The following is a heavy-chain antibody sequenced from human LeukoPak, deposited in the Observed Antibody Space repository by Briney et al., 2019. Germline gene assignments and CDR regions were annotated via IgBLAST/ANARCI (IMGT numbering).Heavy chain of an antibody. Sequence: GGSLRLSCAASGFTFSSYAMSWVRQAPGKGLEWVSAISGSGGSTYYADSVKGRFTISRDNSKKTLYLQMNSLRAEDTAVYYCAKDWSSVGVGGVHDYWGQGTLVTVSS. CDR3: AKDWSSVGVGGVHDY. CDR2: ISGSGGST. CDR1: GFTFSSYA. V-gene: IGHV3-23*01. D-gene: IGHD3-16*01. J-gene: IGHJ4*02.